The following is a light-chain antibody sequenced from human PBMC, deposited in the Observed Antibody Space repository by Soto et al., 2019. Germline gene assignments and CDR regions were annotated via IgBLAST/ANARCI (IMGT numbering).Light chain of an antibody. CDR2: DVS. Sequence: IQLTQSPSSLSASVGARVTLTCRASQGLSSYLAWYQQTPGKAPKLLIYDVSTLQSGVPSRFSGSGSGTDFTLTISRLEPEDFAVYYCQQYGSSGTFGQGTKVDI. J-gene: IGKJ1*01. CDR3: QQYGSSGT. CDR1: QGLSSY. V-gene: IGKV1-9*01.